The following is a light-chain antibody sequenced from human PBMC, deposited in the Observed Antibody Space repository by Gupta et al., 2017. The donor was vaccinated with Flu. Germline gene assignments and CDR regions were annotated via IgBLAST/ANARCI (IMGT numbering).Light chain of an antibody. CDR2: DAS. CDR1: QDISNY. J-gene: IGKJ3*01. Sequence: DIQMTQSPSSLSASVGDRVTITCQASQDISNYLNWYQQKPGKAPKLLIYDASNLETGVPSRFSRSGSGTDFTFTISSLQPEDIATYYCQQYDNLPLTFGHGTKVDIK. CDR3: QQYDNLPLT. V-gene: IGKV1-33*01.